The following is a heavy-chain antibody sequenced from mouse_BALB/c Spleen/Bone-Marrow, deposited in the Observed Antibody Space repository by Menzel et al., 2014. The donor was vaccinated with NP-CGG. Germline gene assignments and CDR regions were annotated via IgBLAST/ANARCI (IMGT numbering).Heavy chain of an antibody. J-gene: IGHJ3*01. D-gene: IGHD1-1*01. CDR2: INPYNGGS. V-gene: IGHV1-18*01. CDR3: AREGYGSSCGFAY. CDR1: GYSFAGYT. Sequence: EVQLQQSGPELVKPGASMKISCKASGYSFAGYTMNWVKQSHGKNLEWIGLINPYNGGSSYNQKFKGKATLTVNKSSSTAYMELLSLTSEDSAVYYCAREGYGSSCGFAYWGQGTLVTVSA.